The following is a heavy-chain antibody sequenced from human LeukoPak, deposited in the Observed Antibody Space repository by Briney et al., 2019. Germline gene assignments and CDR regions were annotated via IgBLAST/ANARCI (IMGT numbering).Heavy chain of an antibody. J-gene: IGHJ3*02. D-gene: IGHD5-24*01. CDR3: ARIRDGYNDAYDI. V-gene: IGHV1-46*01. CDR2: INPSGGST. Sequence: ASVKVSCKASGYIFTGYYMHWVRQAPGQGLEWMGIINPSGGSTSYAQKFQGRVTMTRDMSTSTVYMELSSLRSEDTAIYYCARIRDGYNDAYDIWGQGTVVTVPS. CDR1: GYIFTGYY.